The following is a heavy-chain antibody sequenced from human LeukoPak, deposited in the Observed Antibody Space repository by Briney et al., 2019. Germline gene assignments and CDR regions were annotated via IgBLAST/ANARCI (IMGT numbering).Heavy chain of an antibody. D-gene: IGHD2-21*01. CDR1: GFTFSSYV. Sequence: GRSLSLSCVASGFTFSSYVIHWVRQAPGKGLEWVAFISYDGSSKYYADSVKGRFTISRDNSKNTLYLQMNSLRPEDTAVYSCARDVVEYYYNYGMDVWGQGTTVTVS. CDR3: ARDVVEYYYNYGMDV. J-gene: IGHJ6*02. CDR2: ISYDGSSK. V-gene: IGHV3-30-3*01.